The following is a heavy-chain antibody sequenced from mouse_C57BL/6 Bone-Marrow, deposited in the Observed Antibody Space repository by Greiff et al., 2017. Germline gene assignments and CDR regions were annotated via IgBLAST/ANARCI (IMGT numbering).Heavy chain of an antibody. Sequence: VQLQQSGAELARPGASVKLSCKASGYTFTSYGISWVKQRTGQGLEWIGEIYPRSGNTYYNETFKGKATLTADKSSSTAYMELRSLTSEDAAVYFCARLRYDYDVAYWGQGTLVTVSA. CDR1: GYTFTSYG. J-gene: IGHJ3*01. CDR2: IYPRSGNT. V-gene: IGHV1-81*01. D-gene: IGHD2-4*01. CDR3: ARLRYDYDVAY.